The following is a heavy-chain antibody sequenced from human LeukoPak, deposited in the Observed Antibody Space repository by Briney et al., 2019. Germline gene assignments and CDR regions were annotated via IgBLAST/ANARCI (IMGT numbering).Heavy chain of an antibody. D-gene: IGHD3-10*01. J-gene: IGHJ4*02. CDR3: GRDREGIDY. V-gene: IGHV1-2*02. Sequence: GASVKVSCKASGYSFTGNYMHWVRQAPGQGLEWMGWINTNSGGTNFAQKFQGRVTMTRDTSITTAYMELSSLRSDDTAVYYCGRDREGIDYWGQGTLVTVSS. CDR2: INTNSGGT. CDR1: GYSFTGNY.